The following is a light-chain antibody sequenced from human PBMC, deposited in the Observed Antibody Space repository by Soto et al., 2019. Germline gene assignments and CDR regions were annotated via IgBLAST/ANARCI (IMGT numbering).Light chain of an antibody. Sequence: LILTQSPGTLSLSPGERATLSCRASESVRNNSLAWYQQHPGQAPRLLIFGASSRATGIPDRFTGTGSRADFSLTISRLEPDDSAVYFCHHYGYGADTFGQGTKLEIK. V-gene: IGKV3-20*01. CDR3: HHYGYGADT. CDR2: GAS. J-gene: IGKJ2*01. CDR1: ESVRNNS.